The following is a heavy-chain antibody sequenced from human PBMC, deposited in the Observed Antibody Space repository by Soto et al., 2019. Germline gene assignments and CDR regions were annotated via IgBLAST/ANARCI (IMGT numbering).Heavy chain of an antibody. V-gene: IGHV1-46*01. D-gene: IGHD2-15*01. CDR2: INPSGGST. CDR3: ARGGHRFYCSGGSCSYYFDY. CDR1: GYTFTSYY. J-gene: IGHJ4*02. Sequence: QVQLVQSGAEVKKPGASVKVSCKASGYTFTSYYMHWVRQAPGQGLEWMGIINPSGGSTSYAQKFEGRVTMTRDTSASPVYMELSSLRSEDTAVYYCARGGHRFYCSGGSCSYYFDYWGQGTLVTVSS.